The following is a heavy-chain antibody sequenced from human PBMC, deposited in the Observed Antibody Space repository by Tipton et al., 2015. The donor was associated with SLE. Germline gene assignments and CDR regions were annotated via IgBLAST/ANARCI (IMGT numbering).Heavy chain of an antibody. CDR1: GVSLSANY. D-gene: IGHD3-3*01. V-gene: IGHV4-4*07. J-gene: IGHJ4*02. Sequence: TLSLTCTVSGVSLSANYWNWIRQPAGKGPVWIGRLYGSVSPPPYNPSLESRVTMSVDTSQKQFSLKLTSVTAADTAVYYFVRIRPGHGDPFDFWGQGALVTVSS. CDR2: LYGSVSP. CDR3: VRIRPGHGDPFDF.